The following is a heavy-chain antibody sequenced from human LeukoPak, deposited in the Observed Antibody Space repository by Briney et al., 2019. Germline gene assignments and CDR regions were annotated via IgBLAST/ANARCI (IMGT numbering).Heavy chain of an antibody. CDR2: IKQDGSEQ. D-gene: IGHD3-3*01. CDR1: GFSLSRYW. V-gene: IGHV3-7*01. J-gene: IGHJ3*02. CDR3: ATGIWSGSHDAFDI. Sequence: GGPLRLSCAASGFSLSRYWTSWVRQAPGKGLEWVANIKQDGSEQYYVDSVKGRFTISRDNSKNSLYLQMNSLRVEDTAVYYCATGIWSGSHDAFDIWGQGTMVTVSS.